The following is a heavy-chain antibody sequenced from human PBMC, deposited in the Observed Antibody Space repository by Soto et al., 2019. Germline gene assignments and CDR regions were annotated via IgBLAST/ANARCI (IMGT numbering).Heavy chain of an antibody. CDR3: ARGRDQPPVGLYFDS. Sequence: QVQLVQSGAEVKKPGSSVKVSCKASGDAFTNYIFDWVRQAPGQGLEWMGGILPMFGTPKYAQTFQDRVTISADVSTGTAYLELTSLRFDDTAVYYCARGRDQPPVGLYFDSWGEGTRVTVSS. J-gene: IGHJ4*02. CDR1: GDAFTNYI. D-gene: IGHD1-26*01. CDR2: ILPMFGTP. V-gene: IGHV1-69*01.